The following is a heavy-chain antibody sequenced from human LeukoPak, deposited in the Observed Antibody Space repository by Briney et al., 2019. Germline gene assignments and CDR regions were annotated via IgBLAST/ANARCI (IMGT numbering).Heavy chain of an antibody. Sequence: SETLSLTCTVSGGSISSYYWSWIRQPPGKGLEWIGYIYYSGSTNYNPSLKSRVTISVDTSKNQFSLKLSSVTAADTAVYYCAREGMVRGVHQRAFDIWGQGTMVTVSS. CDR2: IYYSGST. CDR1: GGSISSYY. D-gene: IGHD3-10*01. J-gene: IGHJ3*02. V-gene: IGHV4-59*01. CDR3: AREGMVRGVHQRAFDI.